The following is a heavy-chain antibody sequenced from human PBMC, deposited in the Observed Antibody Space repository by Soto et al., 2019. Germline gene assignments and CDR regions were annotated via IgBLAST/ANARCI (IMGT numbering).Heavy chain of an antibody. D-gene: IGHD3-3*01. V-gene: IGHV4-59*01. CDR3: ARVDNYGFGYFDY. CDR1: GGSISSYY. Sequence: SETLSLTCTVSGGSISSYYWSWIRRPPGKGLEWIGYIYYSGSTNYNPSLKSRVTISVDTSKNQFSLKLSSVTAADTAVYYCARVDNYGFGYFDYWGQGTLVTVSS. CDR2: IYYSGST. J-gene: IGHJ4*02.